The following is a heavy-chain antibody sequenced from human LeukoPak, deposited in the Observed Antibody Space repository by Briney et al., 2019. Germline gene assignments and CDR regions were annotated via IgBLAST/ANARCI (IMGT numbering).Heavy chain of an antibody. Sequence: GASVKVSCKASGYTFTSYDINWVRQATGQGLEWMGWMNPNSGNTGYAQKFQGRVTITRNTSISTAYMELSSLRSEDTTVYYCARGRRDTYYDILTGYHYYYYMDVWGKGTTVTVSS. J-gene: IGHJ6*03. V-gene: IGHV1-8*03. CDR1: GYTFTSYD. CDR2: MNPNSGNT. CDR3: ARGRRDTYYDILTGYHYYYYMDV. D-gene: IGHD3-9*01.